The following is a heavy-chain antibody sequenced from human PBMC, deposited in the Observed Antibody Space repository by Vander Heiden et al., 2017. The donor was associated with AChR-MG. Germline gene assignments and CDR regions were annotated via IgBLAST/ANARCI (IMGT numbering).Heavy chain of an antibody. V-gene: IGHV3-23*01. D-gene: IGHD6-25*01. CDR1: GFTFSSYA. Sequence: EVQLLESGGGLVQPGVSLRLSCAASGFTFSSYAMSWVRQAPGKGLEWVSAISGSGGSPYYADSVKGRFTISRDNSKNTLYLQMNSLRAEDTAVYYCAKIQVHFVRGSFDYWGQGTLVTVSS. CDR3: AKIQVHFVRGSFDY. CDR2: ISGSGGSP. J-gene: IGHJ4*02.